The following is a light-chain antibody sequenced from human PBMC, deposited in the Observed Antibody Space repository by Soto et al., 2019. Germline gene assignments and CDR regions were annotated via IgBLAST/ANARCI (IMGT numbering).Light chain of an antibody. V-gene: IGKV3-15*01. CDR1: QSVTSN. CDR3: QQYNNWLIT. CDR2: DAS. J-gene: IGKJ5*01. Sequence: EIVLTQSQATLSVSPGERAPPSCRASQSVTSNFAWYQQKPGQAPRLLIYDASTRATGIPARFSGSGSGTEFTLTISSLQSEDFAVYYCQQYNNWLITFGQGTRLEIK.